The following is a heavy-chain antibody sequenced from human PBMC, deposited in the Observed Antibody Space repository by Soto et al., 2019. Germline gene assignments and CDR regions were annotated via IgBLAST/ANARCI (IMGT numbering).Heavy chain of an antibody. CDR2: IWYDGSNK. Sequence: GGSLRLSCAASGFTFSSYGMHWVRQAPGKGLEWVAVIWYDGSNKYYADSVKGRFTISRDNSKNTLYLQMNSLRAEDTAVYYCARDGYGDPMGYFDYWGQGTLVTVSS. CDR3: ARDGYGDPMGYFDY. CDR1: GFTFSSYG. D-gene: IGHD4-17*01. J-gene: IGHJ4*02. V-gene: IGHV3-33*01.